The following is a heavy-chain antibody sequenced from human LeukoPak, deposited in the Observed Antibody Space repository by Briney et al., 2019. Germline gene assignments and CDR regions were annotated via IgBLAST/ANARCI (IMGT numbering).Heavy chain of an antibody. J-gene: IGHJ4*02. CDR3: AKRGSSGWLDC. V-gene: IGHV3-23*01. Sequence: GGSLRLSCAASGFTFSSYAMSWVRQAPGKGLEWVSAITDTGSTYYADSVKGRFTISRDNSKNTLYLQMNSLTAEDTAVYYCAKRGSSGWLDCWGQGTLVTVSS. D-gene: IGHD6-19*01. CDR1: GFTFSSYA. CDR2: ITDTGST.